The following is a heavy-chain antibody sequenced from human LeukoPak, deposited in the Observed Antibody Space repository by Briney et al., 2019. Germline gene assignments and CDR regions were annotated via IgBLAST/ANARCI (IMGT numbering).Heavy chain of an antibody. CDR1: GFAFSSFG. V-gene: IGHV3-7*01. D-gene: IGHD6-13*01. CDR3: ARDSAGNDY. CDR2: IKQDGSEK. J-gene: IGHJ4*02. Sequence: GGSLRLSCAASGFAFSSFGMTWVRQAPGKGLEWVANIKQDGSEKYYVDSVKGRFTISRDNAKNSLYLQMNSLRAEDTAMYYCARDSAGNDYWGQGTLVTVSS.